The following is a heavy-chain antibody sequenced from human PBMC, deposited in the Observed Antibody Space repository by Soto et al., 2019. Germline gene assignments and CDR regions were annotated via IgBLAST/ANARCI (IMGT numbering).Heavy chain of an antibody. CDR1: GFTFDDYA. CDR2: ISWNSGSI. V-gene: IGHV3-9*01. Sequence: PGGSLRLSCAASGFTFDDYAMHWVRQAPGKGLEWVSGISWNSGSIGYADSVKGRFTISRDNAKNSLYLQMNSLRAEDTALYYCAKDGLFGSGSHEGWFDPWGQGTLVTVSS. CDR3: AKDGLFGSGSHEGWFDP. D-gene: IGHD3-10*01. J-gene: IGHJ5*02.